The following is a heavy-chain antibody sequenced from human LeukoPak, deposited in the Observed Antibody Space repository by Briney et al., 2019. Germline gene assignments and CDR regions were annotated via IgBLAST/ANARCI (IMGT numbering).Heavy chain of an antibody. J-gene: IGHJ4*02. CDR1: GSTFTSYV. CDR3: AKAGQGDN. Sequence: GGSLRLSCAASGSTFTSYVMTWVRQAPGKGLEWVSSISGSGGSTWYADSVKGRFTISRDNSKNTIYLQMNSLRAEDTASYYCAKAGQGDNWGQGTLVIVSS. CDR2: ISGSGGST. V-gene: IGHV3-23*01.